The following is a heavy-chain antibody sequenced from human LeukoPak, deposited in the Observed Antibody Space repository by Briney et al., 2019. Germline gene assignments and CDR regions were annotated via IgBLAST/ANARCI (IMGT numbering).Heavy chain of an antibody. CDR3: ARLGAVAGTYYYYGMDV. Sequence: SETLSLTCAVYGGSFSGYYWSWIRQPPGKGLEWIGEINHSGSTNYNPSLKSRVTTSVDTSKNQFSLKLSSVTAADTAVYYCARLGAVAGTYYYYGMDVWGQGTTVTVSS. V-gene: IGHV4-34*01. CDR2: INHSGST. CDR1: GGSFSGYY. D-gene: IGHD6-19*01. J-gene: IGHJ6*02.